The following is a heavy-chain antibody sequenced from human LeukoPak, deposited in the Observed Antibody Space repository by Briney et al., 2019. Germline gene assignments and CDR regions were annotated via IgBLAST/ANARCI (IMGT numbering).Heavy chain of an antibody. CDR1: GYTFTGYY. CDR3: ARRGYDFQLYYFDY. D-gene: IGHD3-3*01. J-gene: IGHJ4*02. Sequence: ASVKVSCKASGYTFTGYYMHWVRQAPGQGLGWMGWINPNSGGTNYAQKFQGRVIMTRDTSSSTAYMELSRLRSDDTAVYYCARRGYDFQLYYFDYWGQGTLVTVSS. V-gene: IGHV1-2*02. CDR2: INPNSGGT.